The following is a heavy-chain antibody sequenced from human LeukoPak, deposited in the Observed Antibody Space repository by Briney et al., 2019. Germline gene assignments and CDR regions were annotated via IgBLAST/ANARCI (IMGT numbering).Heavy chain of an antibody. J-gene: IGHJ3*02. D-gene: IGHD3-16*02. CDR3: ARDRNLYDYVWGSYRYASDDAFDI. CDR2: IYHSGST. Sequence: PSETLSLTCTVSGYSISSGYYWGWIRQPPGKGLEWIGSIYHSGSTYYNPSLKSRVTISVDTSKNQFSLKLSSVTAADTAAYYCARDRNLYDYVWGSYRYASDDAFDIWGQGTMVTVSS. CDR1: GYSISSGYY. V-gene: IGHV4-38-2*02.